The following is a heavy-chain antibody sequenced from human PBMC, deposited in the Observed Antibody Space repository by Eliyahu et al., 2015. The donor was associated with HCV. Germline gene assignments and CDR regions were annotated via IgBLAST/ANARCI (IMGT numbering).Heavy chain of an antibody. J-gene: IGHJ6*02. Sequence: LSCAASGFTFSSYAMSWVRQAPGKGLEWVSAISGSGGSTYYADSVKGRFTISRDNSKNTLYLQMNSLRAEDTAVYYCAKVGRAGVVIGDYFYGMDVWGQGTTVTVSS. CDR2: ISGSGGST. CDR1: GFTFSSYA. D-gene: IGHD3-3*01. V-gene: IGHV3-23*01. CDR3: AKVGRAGVVIGDYFYGMDV.